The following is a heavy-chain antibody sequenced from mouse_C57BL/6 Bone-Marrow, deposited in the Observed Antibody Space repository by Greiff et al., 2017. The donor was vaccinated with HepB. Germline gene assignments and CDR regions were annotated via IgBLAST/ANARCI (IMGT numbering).Heavy chain of an antibody. Sequence: QVQLQQSGAELARPGASVKLSCKASGYTFTSYGISWVKQRTGQGLEWIGEIYPRSGNTYYNEKFKGKATLTADKSSSTAYMELRSLTSEDSAVYFCARRGGNYPYFDYWGQGTTLTVSS. D-gene: IGHD2-1*01. CDR3: ARRGGNYPYFDY. J-gene: IGHJ2*01. V-gene: IGHV1-81*01. CDR1: GYTFTSYG. CDR2: IYPRSGNT.